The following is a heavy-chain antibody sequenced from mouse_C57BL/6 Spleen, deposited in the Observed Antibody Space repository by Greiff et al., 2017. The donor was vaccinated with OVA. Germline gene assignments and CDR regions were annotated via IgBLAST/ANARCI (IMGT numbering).Heavy chain of an antibody. V-gene: IGHV5-16*01. CDR2: INYDGSST. CDR3: ARDFGYDGDYAMDY. Sequence: EVHLVESEGGLVQPGSSMKLSCTASGFTFSDYYMAWVRQVPEKGLEWVANINYDGSSTYYLDSLKSRFIISRDNAKNILYLQMSSLKSEDTATYYCARDFGYDGDYAMDYWGQGTSVTVSS. CDR1: GFTFSDYY. D-gene: IGHD2-2*01. J-gene: IGHJ4*01.